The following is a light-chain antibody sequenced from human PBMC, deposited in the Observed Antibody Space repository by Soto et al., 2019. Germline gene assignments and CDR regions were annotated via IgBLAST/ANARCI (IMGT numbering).Light chain of an antibody. CDR3: QQRSNWPPLT. CDR2: DAS. V-gene: IGKV3-11*01. Sequence: EIVLTQSPGTLSLPPGERATLSCRASQKISSYLAWYQQKPGQAPRLLIYDASNRATGIPARFSGSGSGTDFTLTISSLEPEDFAVYYCQQRSNWPPLTFGGGTKVEIK. J-gene: IGKJ4*01. CDR1: QKISSY.